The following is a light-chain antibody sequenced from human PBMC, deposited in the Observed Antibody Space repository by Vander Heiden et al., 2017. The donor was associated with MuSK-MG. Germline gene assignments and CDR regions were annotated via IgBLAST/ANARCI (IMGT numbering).Light chain of an antibody. J-gene: IGLJ2*01. CDR2: DVS. Sequence: QSALTQPASVSGSPGQSITIACTGTSSDVGGYHYASWYQQHPGKAPKLMIYDVSNRPSGVSTRFSGSKSGNTASLTISGLQAEDEADYYCCSYTSTGTLRIFGGGTKLTVL. V-gene: IGLV2-14*03. CDR3: CSYTSTGTLRI. CDR1: SSDVGGYHY.